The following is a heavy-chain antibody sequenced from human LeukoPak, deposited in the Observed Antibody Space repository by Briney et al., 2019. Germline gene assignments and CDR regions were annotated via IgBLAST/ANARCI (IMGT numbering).Heavy chain of an antibody. J-gene: IGHJ6*03. CDR3: ARVVREEYYDFWSGYNTPMDV. D-gene: IGHD3-3*01. CDR1: GGSISSSSYY. CDR2: IYYSGST. V-gene: IGHV4-39*07. Sequence: PSETLSLTCTVSGGSISSSSYYWGWIRQPPGKGLEWIGSIYYSGSTYYNPSLKSRVTISVDTSKNQFSLKLSSVTAADTAVYYCARVVREEYYDFWSGYNTPMDVWGKGTTVTVSS.